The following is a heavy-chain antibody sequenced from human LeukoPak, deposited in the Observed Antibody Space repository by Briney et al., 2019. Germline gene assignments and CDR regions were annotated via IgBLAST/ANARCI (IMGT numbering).Heavy chain of an antibody. CDR1: GFTFSNYG. Sequence: GGSLRLSCAASGFTFSNYGMHWVRQAPGKGLGWATCIRYDGSNKYYADSVKGRFTISRDNSKNTLYLQMNSLRAEDTAMYYCAKPRGSSGDDAFDIWGQGTMVTVSS. D-gene: IGHD3-16*01. CDR2: IRYDGSNK. J-gene: IGHJ3*02. CDR3: AKPRGSSGDDAFDI. V-gene: IGHV3-30*02.